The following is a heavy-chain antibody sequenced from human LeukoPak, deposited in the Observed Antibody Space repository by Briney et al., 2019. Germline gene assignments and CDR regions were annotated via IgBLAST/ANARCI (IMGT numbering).Heavy chain of an antibody. Sequence: GASVKVSCKASGYTFTTYYMHWVRQAPGQGLEWMGIINPSGGSTTYAQKFQGRVTITRDTSTSTAYMEVSSLRSEDTAVYYCTRETSSRYFDYWGQGTLVTVSS. V-gene: IGHV1-46*01. CDR3: TRETSSRYFDY. J-gene: IGHJ4*02. CDR1: GYTFTTYY. CDR2: INPSGGST.